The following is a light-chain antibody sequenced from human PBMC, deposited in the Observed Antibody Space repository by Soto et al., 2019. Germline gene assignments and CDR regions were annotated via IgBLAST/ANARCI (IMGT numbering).Light chain of an antibody. CDR1: RGIRHY. CDR2: AAS. CDR3: QEYNNAPFT. J-gene: IGKJ4*01. V-gene: IGKV1-27*01. Sequence: DVQMTQSPSSLSASVGDRVTITCLASRGIRHYLAWYQQRPGRVPKLLIYAASTLQSGVPSRFRGSGSGTDFTLTISNLQPEDVATYYCQEYNNAPFTFGGGTKVDIK.